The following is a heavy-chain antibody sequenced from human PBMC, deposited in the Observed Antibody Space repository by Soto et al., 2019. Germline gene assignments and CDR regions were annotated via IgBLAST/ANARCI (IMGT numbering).Heavy chain of an antibody. CDR3: ARNIRYCSGGSCYTVFYYGMDV. Sequence: GESLKISCKGSGYSFTSYWISWVRQMPGKGLEWMGIIYPGDSDTRYSPSLQGQVTISADKSISTAYLQWSSLKASDTAMYYCARNIRYCSGGSCYTVFYYGMDVWGQGTTVTVSS. J-gene: IGHJ6*02. V-gene: IGHV5-51*01. CDR1: GYSFTSYW. D-gene: IGHD2-15*01. CDR2: IYPGDSDT.